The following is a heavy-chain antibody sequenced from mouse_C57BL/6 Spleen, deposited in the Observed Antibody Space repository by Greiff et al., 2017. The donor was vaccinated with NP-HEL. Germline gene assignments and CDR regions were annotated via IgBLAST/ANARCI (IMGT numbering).Heavy chain of an antibody. CDR3: ARSGGNYAIDY. V-gene: IGHV1-64*01. Sequence: QVQLQQPGAELVKPGASVKLSCKASGYTFTSYWMHWVKQRPGQGLEWIGMIHPNSGSTNYNEKFKSKATLTVDKSSSTAYMQLSSLTSEDSAVYYCARSGGNYAIDYWGQGTSVTVSS. D-gene: IGHD2-14*01. CDR2: IHPNSGST. J-gene: IGHJ4*01. CDR1: GYTFTSYW.